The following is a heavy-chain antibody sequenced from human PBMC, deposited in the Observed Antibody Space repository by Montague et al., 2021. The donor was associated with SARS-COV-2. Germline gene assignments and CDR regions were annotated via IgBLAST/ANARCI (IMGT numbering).Heavy chain of an antibody. CDR1: GGSISNYY. D-gene: IGHD3-10*01. J-gene: IGHJ4*02. CDR2: IYYSGST. Sequence: SETLSLTCTVSGGSISNYYWSWIRQPPGKGLEWIGYIYYSGSTNYNPSLKSRVTISVDTSKSQFSMKLSYVTAADTAVYYCARVQRGYYYGLGVSAHFDYWGQGTLVTVSS. V-gene: IGHV4-59*01. CDR3: ARVQRGYYYGLGVSAHFDY.